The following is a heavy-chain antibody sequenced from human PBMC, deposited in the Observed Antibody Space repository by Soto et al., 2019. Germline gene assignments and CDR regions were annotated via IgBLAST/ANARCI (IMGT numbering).Heavy chain of an antibody. V-gene: IGHV3-30*18. D-gene: IGHD6-19*01. Sequence: QVQLVESGGGVVQPGRSLRLSCAASGFTFIGYAMHWVRQAPGKGLEWVAVISFDGSHKYYADSVKGRFTISRDNSKNTLYLQMYSLRAEVTAVYYCAKDIKYSSGWRNPPDYWGQGTLVTVSS. CDR3: AKDIKYSSGWRNPPDY. CDR2: ISFDGSHK. CDR1: GFTFIGYA. J-gene: IGHJ4*02.